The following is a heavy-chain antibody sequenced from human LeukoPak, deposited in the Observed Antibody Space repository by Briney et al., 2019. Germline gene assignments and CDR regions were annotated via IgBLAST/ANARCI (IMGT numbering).Heavy chain of an antibody. CDR3: ARTYTVTTWVGIDY. V-gene: IGHV1-69*13. Sequence: SVKVSCKASGGTFSNYAISWVRQAPGQGLEWMGGIIPIFGTANYAQKFQGRVTITADESTSTAYMELSSLRSEDTAVYYCARTYTVTTWVGIDYWGQGTLVTVSS. D-gene: IGHD4-17*01. CDR2: IIPIFGTA. CDR1: GGTFSNYA. J-gene: IGHJ4*02.